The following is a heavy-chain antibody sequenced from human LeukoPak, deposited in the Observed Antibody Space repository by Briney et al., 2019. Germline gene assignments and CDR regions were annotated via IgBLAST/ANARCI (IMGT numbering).Heavy chain of an antibody. D-gene: IGHD1-26*01. Sequence: GGSLRLSCAASGFTFDDYTMHWVRQAPGKGLEWVSLISWDGGSTYYADSVKGRFTISRDNSKNSLYLQMNSLRTEDTALYYCAKDAGGSYWSYFDYWGQGTLVTVSS. CDR3: AKDAGGSYWSYFDY. J-gene: IGHJ4*02. CDR2: ISWDGGST. V-gene: IGHV3-43*01. CDR1: GFTFDDYT.